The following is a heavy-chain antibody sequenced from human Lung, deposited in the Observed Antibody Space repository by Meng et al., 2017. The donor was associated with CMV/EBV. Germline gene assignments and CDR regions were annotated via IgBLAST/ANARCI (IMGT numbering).Heavy chain of an antibody. D-gene: IGHD3-10*01. CDR1: GDSITNHNW. CDR2: IPHRGSS. J-gene: IGHJ1*01. CDR3: LRRSGGSV. Sequence: VPLRGAGQALVKPSETLSLTCAVSGDSITNHNWWAWVRQPPGKGLEWIGEIPHRGSSAYNPSLKSRVSMSIDKSKNQFSLKLTSVTAADTAVYHCLRRSGGSVWGQGTLVTVSS. V-gene: IGHV4-4*02.